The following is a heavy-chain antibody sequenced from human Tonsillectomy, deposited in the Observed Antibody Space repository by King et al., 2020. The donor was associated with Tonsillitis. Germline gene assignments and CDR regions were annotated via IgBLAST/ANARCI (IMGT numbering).Heavy chain of an antibody. V-gene: IGHV3-23*04. Sequence: DGQLVQSGGGLVQPGGSLRLSCAASGFTFSGYAMTWVRQAPGKGLEWVSAINSDGGRTSYADSVKGRFTISRDNSKNTLYLQMNSLRAEDTAVYYCAKGGRWEDYYYYGMDVWGQGTTVTVSS. CDR2: INSDGGRT. J-gene: IGHJ6*02. CDR1: GFTFSGYA. D-gene: IGHD1-26*01. CDR3: AKGGRWEDYYYYGMDV.